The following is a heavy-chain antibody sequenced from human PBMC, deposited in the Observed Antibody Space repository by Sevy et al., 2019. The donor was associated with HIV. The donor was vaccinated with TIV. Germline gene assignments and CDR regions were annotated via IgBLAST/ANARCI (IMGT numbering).Heavy chain of an antibody. CDR2: INPNSGGT. V-gene: IGHV1-2*02. J-gene: IGHJ4*02. CDR1: GYTFTGYY. CDR3: AGARRYCSSTSCPLGYYFDY. Sequence: ASVKVSCKASGYTFTGYYMHWVRQAPGQGLEWMGWINPNSGGTNYAQKFQGRVTMTRDTSISTAYMELSRLRSDDTAVYYCAGARRYCSSTSCPLGYYFDYWGQGTLVTVSS. D-gene: IGHD2-2*01.